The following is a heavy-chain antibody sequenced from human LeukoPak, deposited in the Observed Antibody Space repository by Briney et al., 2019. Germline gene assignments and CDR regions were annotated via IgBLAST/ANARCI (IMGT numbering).Heavy chain of an antibody. V-gene: IGHV4-59*01. CDR3: ASLNPDYCGYDWGGYFDY. J-gene: IGHJ4*02. CDR1: GGSISSYY. CDR2: IYYSGST. D-gene: IGHD5-12*01. Sequence: SETLSLTCTVSGGSISSYYWSWIRQPPGKGLEWIGYIYYSGSTNYNPSLKSRVTISVDTSKNQFSLKLSSVTAADTAVYYCASLNPDYCGYDWGGYFDYWGQGTLVTVSS.